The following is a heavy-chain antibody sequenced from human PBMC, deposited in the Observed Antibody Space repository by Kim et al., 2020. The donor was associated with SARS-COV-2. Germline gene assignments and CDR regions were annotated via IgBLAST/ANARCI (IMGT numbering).Heavy chain of an antibody. CDR2: ISSSSSYI. CDR3: ARDGAWRYYYDSSGYYTTLFDY. V-gene: IGHV3-21*01. D-gene: IGHD3-22*01. J-gene: IGHJ4*02. CDR1: GFTFSSYS. Sequence: GGSLRLSCAASGFTFSSYSMNWVRQAPGKGLEWVSSISSSSSYIYYADSVKGRFTISRDNAKNSLYLQMNSLRAEDTAVYYCARDGAWRYYYDSSGYYTTLFDYWGQGTLVTVSS.